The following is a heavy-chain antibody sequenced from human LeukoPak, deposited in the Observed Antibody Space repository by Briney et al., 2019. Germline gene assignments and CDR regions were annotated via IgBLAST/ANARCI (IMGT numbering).Heavy chain of an antibody. CDR3: AKDLSSISGTSTGGY. CDR1: GFPFSSYW. V-gene: IGHV3-7*01. J-gene: IGHJ4*02. D-gene: IGHD1-20*01. CDR2: IKQDGGET. Sequence: GGSLRLSCAASGFPFSSYWMAWVRQAPGKGLEWVASIKQDGGETFYVDSVKGRFTISRDNAKNSLYLQMNSLRAEDTAVYYCAKDLSSISGTSTGGYWDQGTLLTVSS.